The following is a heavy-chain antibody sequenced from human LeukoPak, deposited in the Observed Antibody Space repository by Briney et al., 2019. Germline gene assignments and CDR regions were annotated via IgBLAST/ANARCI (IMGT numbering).Heavy chain of an antibody. CDR2: IWYDGSNK. D-gene: IGHD4-17*01. CDR3: ATVPVWGQATVTTDFDY. CDR1: GFTFSSYG. J-gene: IGHJ4*02. V-gene: IGHV3-33*01. Sequence: QPGGSLRLSCAASGFTFSSYGMHWVRQAPGKGLEWVAVIWYDGSNKYYADSVKGRFTISRDNSKNTLYLQMNSMRAEDTAVYYCATVPVWGQATVTTDFDYWGQGTLVTVSS.